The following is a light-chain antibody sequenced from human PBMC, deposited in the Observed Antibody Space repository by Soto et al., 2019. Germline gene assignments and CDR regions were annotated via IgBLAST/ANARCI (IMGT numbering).Light chain of an antibody. CDR2: AAS. Sequence: DIQMTQSPSSLSASVGDRVTITCRASQSISSYLNWYQQKPGKAPKLLIYAASSLQSGVPSRFSGSGSGTDFTLTISSLQPEDFAVYYCQQYGSSPTTFGPGTNVDIK. V-gene: IGKV1-39*01. CDR3: QQYGSSPTT. CDR1: QSISSY. J-gene: IGKJ3*01.